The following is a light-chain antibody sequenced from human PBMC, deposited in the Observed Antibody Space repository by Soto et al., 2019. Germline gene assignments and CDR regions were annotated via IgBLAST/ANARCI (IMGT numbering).Light chain of an antibody. CDR3: TSYTSSSSLDV. CDR1: SSDVGGYNY. J-gene: IGLJ1*01. CDR2: EVS. V-gene: IGLV2-14*01. Sequence: QSALTQPASVSGSPGQSITISCTGTSSDVGGYNYVSWYQQHPGKAPKLMIYEVSNRPSGVSNRFSGSKSGNTASLTISGLQAEDEADYHCTSYTSSSSLDVFGTGTQLTVL.